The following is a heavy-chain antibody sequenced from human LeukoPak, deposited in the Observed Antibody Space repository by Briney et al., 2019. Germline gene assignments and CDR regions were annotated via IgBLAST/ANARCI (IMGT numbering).Heavy chain of an antibody. J-gene: IGHJ3*02. D-gene: IGHD3-22*01. Sequence: SETLSLTCTVSGYSISSGYYWGWIRQPPGKGLEWIGYIYYSGSTNYNPSLKSRVTISVDTSKNQFSLKLSSVTAADTAVYYCAVNEIYDSSAPGAFDIWGQGTMVTVSS. CDR3: AVNEIYDSSAPGAFDI. CDR2: IYYSGST. CDR1: GYSISSGYY. V-gene: IGHV4-38-2*02.